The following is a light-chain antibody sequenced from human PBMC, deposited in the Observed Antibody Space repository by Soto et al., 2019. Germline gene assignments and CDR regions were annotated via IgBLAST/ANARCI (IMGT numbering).Light chain of an antibody. V-gene: IGLV2-14*01. J-gene: IGLJ1*01. CDR1: SSDVGGYNY. Sequence: QSALTQPASVSGSPGQSITISCTGTSSDVGGYNYVSWYQQHPGKAPKLMIYDVSNRPPGVSNRFPGSKSGNTASLTISGLQAEDEADYYCSSYTSSSTLLYVFGTGTQLTVL. CDR3: SSYTSSSTLLYV. CDR2: DVS.